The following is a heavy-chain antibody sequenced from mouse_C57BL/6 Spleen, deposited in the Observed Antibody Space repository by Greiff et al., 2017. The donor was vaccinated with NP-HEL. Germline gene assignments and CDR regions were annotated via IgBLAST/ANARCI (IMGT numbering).Heavy chain of an antibody. D-gene: IGHD1-1*01. CDR1: GFTFSSYA. J-gene: IGHJ3*01. Sequence: EVQLQESGEGLVKPGGSLKLSCAASGFTFSSYAMSWVRQTPEKRLEWVAYISSGGDYIYYADTVKGRFTISRDNARNTLYLQMSSLKSEDTAMYYCTRDQGSSYPAWFAYWGQGTLVTVSA. CDR2: ISSGGDYI. V-gene: IGHV5-9-1*02. CDR3: TRDQGSSYPAWFAY.